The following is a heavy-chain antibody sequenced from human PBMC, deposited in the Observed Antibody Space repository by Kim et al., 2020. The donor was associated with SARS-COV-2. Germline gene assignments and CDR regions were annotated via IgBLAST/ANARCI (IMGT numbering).Heavy chain of an antibody. Sequence: GGSLRLSCAASGFTFSSYSMNWVRQAPGKGLEWVSSISSSSSSIFYADSLKGRFTISRDNAKNSLYLQMNSLRAEDSAVYYCARGVQLRFFDWLFQGSDYFDCWGQGTLVTVSS. CDR3: ARGVQLRFFDWLFQGSDYFDC. J-gene: IGHJ4*02. CDR2: ISSSSSSI. D-gene: IGHD3-9*01. CDR1: GFTFSSYS. V-gene: IGHV3-21*01.